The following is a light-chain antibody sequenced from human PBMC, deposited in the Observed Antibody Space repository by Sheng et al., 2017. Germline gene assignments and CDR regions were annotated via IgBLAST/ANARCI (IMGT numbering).Light chain of an antibody. V-gene: IGKV1-39*01. CDR3: LLIYSTLYT. J-gene: IGKJ2*01. CDR1: QSVSGS. CDR2: ATS. Sequence: DIQMTQSPSSLSASVGDRVTITCRASQSVSGSLNWYQHQPGKAPKLLIYATSTLQTGVPSRFSGSASGTDFTLTISSLRPEDFATYYCLLIYSTLYTFGQGTKLQSK.